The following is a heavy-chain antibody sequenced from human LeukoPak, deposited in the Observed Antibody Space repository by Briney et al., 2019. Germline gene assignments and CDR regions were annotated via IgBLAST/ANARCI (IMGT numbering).Heavy chain of an antibody. CDR3: ARDLETYYDFWSGYSV. D-gene: IGHD3-3*01. CDR1: GFTFSNYA. Sequence: GRSLRLSCAASGFTFSNYAIHWVRQTPGKGLEWVAVISYGGSNKYYADSVKGRFTISRDNSKNTLYLLMNSLRDEDTAVYYCARDLETYYDFWSGYSVWGKGTTVTVSS. V-gene: IGHV3-30-3*01. CDR2: ISYGGSNK. J-gene: IGHJ6*04.